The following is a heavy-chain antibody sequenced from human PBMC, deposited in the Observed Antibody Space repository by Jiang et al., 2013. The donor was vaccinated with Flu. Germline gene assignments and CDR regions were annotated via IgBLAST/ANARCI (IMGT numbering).Heavy chain of an antibody. D-gene: IGHD6-13*01. CDR2: INPNSGGT. CDR1: GYTFTGYY. Sequence: GAEVKKPGASVKVSCKASGYTFTGYYMHWVRQAPGQGLEWMGWINPNSGGTNYAQKFQGWVTMTRDTSISTAYMELSRLRSDDTAVYYCARPSTHRWYYFDYWGQGTLVTVSS. CDR3: ARPSTHRWYYFDY. J-gene: IGHJ4*02. V-gene: IGHV1-2*04.